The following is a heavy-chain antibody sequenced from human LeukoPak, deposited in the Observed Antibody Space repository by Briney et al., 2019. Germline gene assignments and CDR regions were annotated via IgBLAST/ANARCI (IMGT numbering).Heavy chain of an antibody. CDR1: GYTFTGYY. V-gene: IGHV1-2*02. CDR3: ARGYCSSTSCSSGEGSSHAVDY. Sequence: GASVKVSCKASGYTFTGYYMHWVRQAPGQGLEWMGWINPNSGGTNYAQKFQGRVTITRNTSISTAYMELSSLRSEDTAVYYCARGYCSSTSCSSGEGSSHAVDYWGQGTLVTVSS. CDR2: INPNSGGT. D-gene: IGHD2-2*01. J-gene: IGHJ4*02.